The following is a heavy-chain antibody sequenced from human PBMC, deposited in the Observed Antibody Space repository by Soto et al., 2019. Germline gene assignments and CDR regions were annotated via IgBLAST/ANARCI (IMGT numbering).Heavy chain of an antibody. CDR1: GGSISSYY. CDR2: IYYSGST. V-gene: IGHV4-59*01. J-gene: IGHJ4*02. CDR3: AREGDYADLTY. Sequence: SETLSLTCTVSGGSISSYYWSWIRQPPGKGLEWIGYIYYSGSTNYNPSLKSRVTISVDTSKNQFSLKLSSVTAADTAVYYCAREGDYADLTYWGQGTLVTVS. D-gene: IGHD4-17*01.